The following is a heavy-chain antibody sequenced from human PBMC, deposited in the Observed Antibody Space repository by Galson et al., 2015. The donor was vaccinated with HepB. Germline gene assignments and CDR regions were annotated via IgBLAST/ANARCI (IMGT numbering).Heavy chain of an antibody. J-gene: IGHJ4*02. CDR1: GFIVRSNY. Sequence: SLRLSCAASGFIVRSNYMCWVRQAPGKGLEWVSIIYKGVNTYNVDYADPVNSRFSISSDNCKNTVYLQMNSLRADDTAVYYCSRQGMTFYDRLFGYFDRWGQETQVTGSS. CDR3: SRQGMTFYDRLFGYFDR. CDR2: IYKGVNT. V-gene: IGHV3-53*01. D-gene: IGHD2/OR15-2a*01.